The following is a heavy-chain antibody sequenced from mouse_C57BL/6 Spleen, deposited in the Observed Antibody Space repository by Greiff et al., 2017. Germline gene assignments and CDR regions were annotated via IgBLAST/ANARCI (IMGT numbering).Heavy chain of an antibody. CDR3: ARGDGSNGYYAMGD. Sequence: VQLQQSGPELVKPGASVKISCKASGYSFTSYYIHWVKQRPGQGLEWIGWIYPGSGNTKYNEKFKGKATLTADTSSSTAYMQLSSLTSEDSAVYYCARGDGSNGYYAMGDWGQGTSVTVSS. CDR2: IYPGSGNT. J-gene: IGHJ4*01. CDR1: GYSFTSYY. D-gene: IGHD1-1*01. V-gene: IGHV1-66*01.